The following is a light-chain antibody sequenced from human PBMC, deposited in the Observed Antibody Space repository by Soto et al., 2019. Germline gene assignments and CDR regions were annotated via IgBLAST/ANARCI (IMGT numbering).Light chain of an antibody. CDR1: TNDVGGYNY. J-gene: IGLJ1*01. V-gene: IGLV2-14*01. CDR2: EVS. CDR3: NSYTSSTSRPYV. Sequence: QSALTQPASVSGSPGQSITISCTGTTNDVGGYNYVSWYQQHPGKASKLLIFEVSSRPSGVSNRFSGSKSGNTASLTISALQAEDEADYFCNSYTSSTSRPYVFGTGTKLTVL.